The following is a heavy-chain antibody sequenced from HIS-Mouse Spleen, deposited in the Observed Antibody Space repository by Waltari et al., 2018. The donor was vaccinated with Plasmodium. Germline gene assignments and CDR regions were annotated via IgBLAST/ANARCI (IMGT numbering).Heavy chain of an antibody. CDR2: IYYSGST. V-gene: IGHV4-39*01. D-gene: IGHD1-26*01. CDR3: ARRGGSYYYFDY. CDR1: GGSISSSSYR. Sequence: QLQLQESGPGLVKPSETLSLTCTVSGGSISSSSYRGGWIRQPPGKGLEWIGSIYYSGSTYHNPSLKSRVTISVDAAKIQFSLKLSSVTAADTAVYYCARRGGSYYYFDYWGQGTLVTVSS. J-gene: IGHJ4*02.